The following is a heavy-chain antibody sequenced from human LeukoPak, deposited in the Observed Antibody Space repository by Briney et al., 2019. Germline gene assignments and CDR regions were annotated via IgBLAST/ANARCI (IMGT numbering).Heavy chain of an antibody. V-gene: IGHV3-30-3*01. J-gene: IGHJ4*02. D-gene: IGHD4-11*01. CDR1: GFTFSSYA. CDR2: ISYDGGNK. Sequence: PGGSLRLSCAVSGFTFSSYAMHWVRQAPGKGLEWVAVISYDGGNKYYADSVKGRFTISRDTSKNTLFLQMNSLRAEDTAVYFWARAHQTTVTNVGSWGQGTLVTVSS. CDR3: ARAHQTTVTNVGS.